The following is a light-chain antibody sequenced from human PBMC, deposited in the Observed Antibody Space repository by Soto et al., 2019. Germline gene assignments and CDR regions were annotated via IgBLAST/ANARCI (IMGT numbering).Light chain of an antibody. V-gene: IGLV1-51*01. CDR1: STNIGNGH. Sequence: QSVLTQPPSVSAAPGQQVSISCSGSSTNIGNGHVSWYQHLPGTAPKLLIYDNDKRPSGIPDRFSGSKSDTAATLGITGLQTGDEADYYCETWDSSLRTVLFGGVTKLTVL. CDR2: DND. J-gene: IGLJ2*01. CDR3: ETWDSSLRTVL.